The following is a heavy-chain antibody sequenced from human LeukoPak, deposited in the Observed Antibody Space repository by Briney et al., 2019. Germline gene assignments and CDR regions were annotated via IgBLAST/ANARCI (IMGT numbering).Heavy chain of an antibody. V-gene: IGHV3-23*01. Sequence: GSVSFTCAAYGFTFRSLYISWVRQAPGKGLEWVSAITGSGSNTYYADSVKGRFTISRDNSKNTLYLQMNSMRADDTAVYYCARRTALEQYFYYWGQGTLVTVSS. CDR1: GFTFRSLY. CDR3: ARRTALEQYFYY. D-gene: IGHD1/OR15-1a*01. J-gene: IGHJ4*02. CDR2: ITGSGSNT.